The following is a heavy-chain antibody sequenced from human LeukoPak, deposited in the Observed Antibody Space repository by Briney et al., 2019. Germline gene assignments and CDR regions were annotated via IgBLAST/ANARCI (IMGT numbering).Heavy chain of an antibody. V-gene: IGHV3-48*03. Sequence: PGGSLRLSCAASGFTFSSYEMNWVRQAPGKGLEWVSYISSSGSTIYYADAVKGRFTISRDNAKNSLYMQMNSLRAEDTAVYYCAKDFYDSSLRGAFDIWGQGTMVTVSS. J-gene: IGHJ3*02. CDR1: GFTFSSYE. D-gene: IGHD3-22*01. CDR3: AKDFYDSSLRGAFDI. CDR2: ISSSGSTI.